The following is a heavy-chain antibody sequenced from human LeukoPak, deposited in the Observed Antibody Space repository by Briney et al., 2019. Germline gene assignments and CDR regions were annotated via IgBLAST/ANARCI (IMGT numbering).Heavy chain of an antibody. J-gene: IGHJ3*02. V-gene: IGHV1-18*01. CDR2: ISAYNGST. CDR3: ARSRALVGATRTDAFDI. D-gene: IGHD1-26*01. Sequence: ASVKVSCKASGYTLTSYGISWVRQAPGQGLEWVGWISAYNGSTNYAQKLQGRVTMTTDTSTSTAYMELRSLRSDDTAVYYCARSRALVGATRTDAFDIWGQGTMVTVSS. CDR1: GYTLTSYG.